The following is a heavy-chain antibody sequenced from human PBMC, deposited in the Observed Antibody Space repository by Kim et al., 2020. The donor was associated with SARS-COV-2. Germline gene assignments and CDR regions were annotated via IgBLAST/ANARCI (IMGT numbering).Heavy chain of an antibody. Sequence: SVKVSCKASGGTFSSYAISWVRQVPGQGLEWMGGIIPIFGTANYAQKFQGRVTITADESTSTAYMELSSLRSEDTAVYYCARDLRYYYYYGMDVWGQGTTVTVSS. J-gene: IGHJ6*02. CDR1: GGTFSSYA. V-gene: IGHV1-69*13. CDR2: IIPIFGTA. CDR3: ARDLRYYYYYGMDV.